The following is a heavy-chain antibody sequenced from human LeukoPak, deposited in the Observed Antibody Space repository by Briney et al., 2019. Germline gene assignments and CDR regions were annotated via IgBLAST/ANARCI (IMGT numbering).Heavy chain of an antibody. CDR2: IYPGDSDT. CDR3: ASLNTAQGSYYGMDV. J-gene: IGHJ6*02. V-gene: IGHV5-51*01. CDR1: GYSFTNYW. Sequence: GESLKISCKASGYSFTNYWIAWVRQMPGKGLEWMGIIYPGDSDTRYSPSFQGQATISADKSISTAYLQWRSLKASDTAMYYCASLNTAQGSYYGMDVWGQGTTVTVSS.